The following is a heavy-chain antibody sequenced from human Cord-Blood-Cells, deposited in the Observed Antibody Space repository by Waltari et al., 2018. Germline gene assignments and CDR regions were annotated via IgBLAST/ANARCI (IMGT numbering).Heavy chain of an antibody. V-gene: IGHV3-73*02. CDR2: IRRKENSYPT. CDR1: GFTFSGCA. J-gene: IGHJ5*02. Sequence: EVQLVESGGGLVQPGGSLKLSCAASGFTFSGCAMHWVRQASGKGLEWVGRIRRKENSYPTAYAASVKGRFTISRDDSKNTAYLQMNSLKTEDMAVYYCTRPSYTWFDPWGQGTLVTVSS. CDR3: TRPSYTWFDP. D-gene: IGHD1-26*01.